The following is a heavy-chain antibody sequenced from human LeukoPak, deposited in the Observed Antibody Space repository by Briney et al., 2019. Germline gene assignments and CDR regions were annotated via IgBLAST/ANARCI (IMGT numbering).Heavy chain of an antibody. J-gene: IGHJ4*02. CDR1: GLIFSSYA. CDR3: AKDLNGYYKAIDY. CDR2: VSGSGKNT. V-gene: IGHV3-23*01. D-gene: IGHD3-9*01. Sequence: GGSLRLSCAASGLIFSSYAMSWVRQAPGKGLEWVSSVSGSGKNTYYADPVKGRFTISKDNSKNTLHLQMNSLRAEDTAVYFCAKDLNGYYKAIDYWGQGTLVTVSS.